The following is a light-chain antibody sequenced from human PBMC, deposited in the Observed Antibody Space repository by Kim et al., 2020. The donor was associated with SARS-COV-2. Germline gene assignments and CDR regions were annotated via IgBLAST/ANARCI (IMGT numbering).Light chain of an antibody. J-gene: IGKJ2*01. CDR1: QSVLDTSNNQIY. CDR3: QQYYSSPFA. CDR2: WAS. V-gene: IGKV4-1*01. Sequence: IAVIQSPDSLAVSLGERATINCRSSQSVLDTSNNQIYLAWYQQKPGQPPKLLISWASIRESGVPDRISGSGSGTDFTLTISSLQAEDVAIYYCQQYYSSPFAFGQGTKLEI.